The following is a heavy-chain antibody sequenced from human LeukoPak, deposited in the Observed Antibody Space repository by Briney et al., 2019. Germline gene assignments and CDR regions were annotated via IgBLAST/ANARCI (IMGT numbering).Heavy chain of an antibody. CDR1: GGTFSSYA. CDR3: ARDLAVAGTDWFDP. CDR2: IIPIFGTA. J-gene: IGHJ5*02. V-gene: IGHV1-69*13. D-gene: IGHD6-19*01. Sequence: SVNVSCKASGGTFSSYAISWVRQAPGQGLEWMGGIIPIFGTANYAQKFQGRVTITADESTSTAYMELSSLRSEDTAVYYCARDLAVAGTDWFDPWGQGTLVTVSS.